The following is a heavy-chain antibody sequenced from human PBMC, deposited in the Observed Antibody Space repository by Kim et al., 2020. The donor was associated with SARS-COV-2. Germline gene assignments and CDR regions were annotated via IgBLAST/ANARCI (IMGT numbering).Heavy chain of an antibody. Sequence: YAQKVQGRVPMTTDTYTNTAYMELWSLRSDDTAMYYCARGAYGDVSFDYWGQGTLVTVSS. J-gene: IGHJ4*02. V-gene: IGHV1-18*01. CDR3: ARGAYGDVSFDY. D-gene: IGHD4-17*01.